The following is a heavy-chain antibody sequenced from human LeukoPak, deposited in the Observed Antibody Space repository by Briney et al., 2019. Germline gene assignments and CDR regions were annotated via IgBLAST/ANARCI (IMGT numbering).Heavy chain of an antibody. CDR2: IKQDGSEK. V-gene: IGHV3-7*01. CDR3: ARDTGGGYSCYDC. D-gene: IGHD5-18*01. CDR1: GFIFSHFG. Sequence: QPGRSLRLSCATSGFIFSHFGTHWVRQAPGKGLEWVANIKQDGSEKYYVDSVKGRFTISRDNAKNSLYLQMNSLRAEDTAVYYCARDTGGGYSCYDCWGQGTLVTVSS. J-gene: IGHJ4*02.